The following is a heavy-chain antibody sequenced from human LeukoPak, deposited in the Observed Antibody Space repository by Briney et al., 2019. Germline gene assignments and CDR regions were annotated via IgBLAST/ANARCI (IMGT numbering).Heavy chain of an antibody. CDR3: ARDRYPYYDFWSGYYGWFDP. CDR1: GGSISSYY. CDR2: IYTSGST. J-gene: IGHJ5*02. Sequence: SETLSLTCTVSGGSISSYYWSWIRQPAGKGLEWIGRIYTSGSTNYNPSLKSRVTMSVDTSKNQFFLKLSSVTAADTAVYYCARDRYPYYDFWSGYYGWFDPWGQGTLVTVSS. V-gene: IGHV4-4*07. D-gene: IGHD3-3*01.